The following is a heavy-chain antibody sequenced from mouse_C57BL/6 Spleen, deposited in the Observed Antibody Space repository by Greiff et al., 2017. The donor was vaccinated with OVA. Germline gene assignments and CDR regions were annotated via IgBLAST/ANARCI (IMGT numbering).Heavy chain of an antibody. Sequence: VQLQQSGPGLVQPSQSLSITCTVSGFSLTSYGVHWVRQSPGKGLEWLGVIWRGGSTDNTAAFMSRLSITMDNSTSQVYIKMNSLQADDTAVYYCAAPWEQDYYAMDYWGQGTSVTVSS. J-gene: IGHJ4*01. D-gene: IGHD4-1*01. CDR3: AAPWEQDYYAMDY. CDR2: IWRGGST. CDR1: GFSLTSYG. V-gene: IGHV2-5*01.